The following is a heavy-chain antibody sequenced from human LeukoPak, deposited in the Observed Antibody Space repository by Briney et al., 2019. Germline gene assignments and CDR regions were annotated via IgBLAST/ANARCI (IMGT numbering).Heavy chain of an antibody. CDR2: IIPIFGTA. V-gene: IGHV1-69*13. CDR1: GYTFTSYG. Sequence: ASVKVSCKASGYTFTSYGISWVRQAPGQGLEWMGGIIPIFGTANYAQKFQGRVTITADESTSTAYMELSSLRSEDTAVYYCARSWGTTVDYYYMDVWGKGTTVTVSS. J-gene: IGHJ6*03. CDR3: ARSWGTTVDYYYMDV. D-gene: IGHD4-17*01.